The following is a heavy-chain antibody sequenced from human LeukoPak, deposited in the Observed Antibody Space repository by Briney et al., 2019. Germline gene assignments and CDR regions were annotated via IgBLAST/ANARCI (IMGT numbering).Heavy chain of an antibody. CDR1: GFAFSSYW. CDR2: IKEDGSEK. J-gene: IGHJ4*02. D-gene: IGHD6-13*01. CDR3: ARVSGLYSSNPEDY. V-gene: IGHV3-7*01. Sequence: GGSLRLSCAASGFAFSSYWMTWVRQAPGKGLEWVANIKEDGSEKYYVDSVKGRFTISRDNAKNSLYLQMNSLRAEDTAVYYCARVSGLYSSNPEDYWGQGTLVTVSS.